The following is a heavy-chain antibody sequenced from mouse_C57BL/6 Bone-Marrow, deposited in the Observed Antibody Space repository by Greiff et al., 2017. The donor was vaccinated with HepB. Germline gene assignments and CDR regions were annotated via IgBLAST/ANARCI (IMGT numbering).Heavy chain of an antibody. Sequence: EVQGVESGGGLVKPGGSLKLSCAASGFTFSSYAMSWVRQTPEKRLEWVATISDGGSYTYYPDNVKGRFTISRDNAKNNLYLQMSHLKSEDTAMYYCARDRLRRGYAMDYWGQGISVTVSS. D-gene: IGHD2-4*01. J-gene: IGHJ4*01. V-gene: IGHV5-4*01. CDR2: ISDGGSYT. CDR1: GFTFSSYA. CDR3: ARDRLRRGYAMDY.